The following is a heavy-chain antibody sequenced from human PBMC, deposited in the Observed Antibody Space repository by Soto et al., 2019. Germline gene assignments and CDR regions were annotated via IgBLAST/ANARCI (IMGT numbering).Heavy chain of an antibody. V-gene: IGHV1-69*02. CDR2: VIPMVAMS. J-gene: IGHJ4*02. Sequence: QVQLVQSGAEVKKPGSSVRVSCTASGDTLNFYTISWVRQAPGQGLEWMGRVIPMVAMSSYAQKFQGRVTISADKSTSTVYMDLRSLRSEDTAIYYCATNYGSGSTLFDNWGQGTLVTVSS. D-gene: IGHD3-10*01. CDR1: GDTLNFYT. CDR3: ATNYGSGSTLFDN.